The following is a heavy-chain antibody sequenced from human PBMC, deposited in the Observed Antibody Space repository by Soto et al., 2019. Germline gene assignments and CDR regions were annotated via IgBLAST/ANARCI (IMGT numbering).Heavy chain of an antibody. CDR3: AKGKSSGWPYYFDS. CDR1: GFTFSSYA. J-gene: IGHJ4*02. Sequence: GGSLRLSCAASGFTFSSYAMNWVRQAPGQGLEWVSGVSGSGGTTYYANSVKGRFTVSRDNSKNTLYLQVNSLRAEDTAVYHCAKGKSSGWPYYFDSWGQGTLVTVSS. V-gene: IGHV3-23*01. D-gene: IGHD6-19*01. CDR2: VSGSGGTT.